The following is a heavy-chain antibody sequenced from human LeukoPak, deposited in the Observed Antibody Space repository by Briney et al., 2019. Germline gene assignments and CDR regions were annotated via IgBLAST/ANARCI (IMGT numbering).Heavy chain of an antibody. CDR1: GYSISSGYY. CDR2: INHSGST. Sequence: SETLSLTCTVSGYSISSGYYWGWIRQPPGKGLEWIGNINHSGSTYYNPSLKSRVTISVDTSKNQFSLKLSSVTAADTAVYYCARDTPCGGDCYLTHVDYWGQGTLVTVSS. J-gene: IGHJ4*02. CDR3: ARDTPCGGDCYLTHVDY. D-gene: IGHD2-21*02. V-gene: IGHV4-38-2*02.